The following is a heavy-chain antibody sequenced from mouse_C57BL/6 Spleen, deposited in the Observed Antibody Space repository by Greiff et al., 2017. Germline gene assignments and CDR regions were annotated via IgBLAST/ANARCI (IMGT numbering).Heavy chain of an antibody. J-gene: IGHJ4*01. CDR1: GYSITSGYY. CDR2: ISYEGTN. CDR3: ARWGNY. Sequence: EVQLQESGPGLVKPSQSLSLTCSVTGYSITSGYYWNWLRQFPGNQMEWRGYISYEGTNNYNPSLKNRISITRDTSKNQFFLKLNSVTTEDTATYYCARWGNYGGQGTSVTVSS. V-gene: IGHV3-6*01.